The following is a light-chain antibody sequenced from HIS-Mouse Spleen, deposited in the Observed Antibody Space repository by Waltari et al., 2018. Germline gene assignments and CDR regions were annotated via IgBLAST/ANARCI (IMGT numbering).Light chain of an antibody. CDR1: QGISRY. J-gene: IGKJ1*01. V-gene: IGKV1-9*01. CDR3: QQLNSYPPT. CDR2: AAS. Sequence: DMQLTQSPSFLSASVVDRVTITCRASQGISRYLAWYQQKPGNAPKLLIYAASTLQSRVPSRFSGSGSGTEFTLTISSLQPEDFATYYCQQLNSYPPTFGQGTKVEIK.